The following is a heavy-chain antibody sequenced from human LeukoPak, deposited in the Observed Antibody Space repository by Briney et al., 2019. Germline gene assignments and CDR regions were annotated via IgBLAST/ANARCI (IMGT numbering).Heavy chain of an antibody. CDR2: IYYSGST. V-gene: IGHV4-59*01. Sequence: PSETLSLTCSVCVGSISSYYWSWIRQPPGRGLEWVGYIYYSGSTNYNPSVKSRVTISVDTSKNQFSLKLSSVTAAHTAVYYCARDGYYGPGTNRFDPWGQGTLVSVPS. D-gene: IGHD3-10*01. J-gene: IGHJ5*02. CDR1: VGSISSYY. CDR3: ARDGYYGPGTNRFDP.